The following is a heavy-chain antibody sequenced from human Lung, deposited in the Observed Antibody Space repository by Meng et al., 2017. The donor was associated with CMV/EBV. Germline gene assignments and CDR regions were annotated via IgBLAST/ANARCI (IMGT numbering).Heavy chain of an antibody. J-gene: IGHJ4*02. CDR1: GFTFSSFD. D-gene: IGHD6-6*01. CDR2: VSDTHGDT. Sequence: LSLTCAASGFTFSSFDMSWVRQAPGKGLEWVSTVSDTHGDTYYADSVKGRFTISRDNSKSTLYLQMNSLRADDTARYYCARLAARGYWGQGTLVTVYS. CDR3: ARLAARGY. V-gene: IGHV3-23*01.